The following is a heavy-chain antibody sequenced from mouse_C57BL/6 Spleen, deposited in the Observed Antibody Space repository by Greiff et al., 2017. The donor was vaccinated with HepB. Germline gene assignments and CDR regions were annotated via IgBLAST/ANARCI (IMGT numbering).Heavy chain of an antibody. CDR2: FNPSTGGT. D-gene: IGHD1-1*01. V-gene: IGHV1-42*01. Sequence: VQLKESGPELVKPGASVKISCKASGYSFTGYYMNWVKQSPEKSLEWIGEFNPSTGGTTYNQKFKAKATLTVDKSSSTAYMQLKSLTSEDSAVYYCARGDYYYGSSGGFAYWGQGTLVTVSA. J-gene: IGHJ3*01. CDR3: ARGDYYYGSSGGFAY. CDR1: GYSFTGYY.